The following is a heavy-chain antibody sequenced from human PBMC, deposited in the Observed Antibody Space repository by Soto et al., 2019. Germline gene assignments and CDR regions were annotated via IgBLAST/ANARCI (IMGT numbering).Heavy chain of an antibody. D-gene: IGHD2-2*01. Sequence: GGSLRLSCAASGFTFSSYWMSWVRQAPGKGLEWVANIKQDGSEKYYVDSVKGRFTISRDNAKNSLYLQMNSLRAEDTAVYYCARVDFTAAVILVGFYYFDYWGQGTLVTVSS. CDR2: IKQDGSEK. CDR3: ARVDFTAAVILVGFYYFDY. V-gene: IGHV3-7*01. J-gene: IGHJ4*02. CDR1: GFTFSSYW.